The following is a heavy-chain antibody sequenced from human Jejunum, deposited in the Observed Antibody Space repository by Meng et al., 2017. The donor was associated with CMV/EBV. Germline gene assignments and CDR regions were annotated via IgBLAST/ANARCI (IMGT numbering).Heavy chain of an antibody. CDR3: TTAKNYAFDY. V-gene: IGHV3-23*01. CDR2: MSDTGTST. J-gene: IGHJ4*02. D-gene: IGHD3-16*01. CDR1: EFAFNNNA. Sequence: LSGEASEFAFNNNAMAWVRQAPGKGLEWVSLMSDTGTSTYYAGSVKGRFTISTDQSKTTLYLQMNSLRAEDTAVYYCTTAKNYAFDYWGQGALVTVSS.